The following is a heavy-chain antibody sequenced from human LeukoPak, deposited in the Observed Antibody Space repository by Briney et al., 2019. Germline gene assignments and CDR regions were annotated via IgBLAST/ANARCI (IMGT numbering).Heavy chain of an antibody. D-gene: IGHD3-22*01. CDR3: ARSSGNGMDV. J-gene: IGHJ6*02. V-gene: IGHV5-51*01. Sequence: GESLKISFKCSGXRFTSYWIGLVRQMPGKGLEWVGINYPGDSDTRYSPSFQGQVTITADKSASTAHLPGSSLQGTHTATLYCARSSGNGMDVWGQGTTVTVSS. CDR1: GXRFTSYW. CDR2: NYPGDSDT.